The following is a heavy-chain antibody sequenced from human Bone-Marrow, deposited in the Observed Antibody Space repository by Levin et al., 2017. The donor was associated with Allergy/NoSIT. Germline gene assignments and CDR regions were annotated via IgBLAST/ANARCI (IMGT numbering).Heavy chain of an antibody. CDR3: ARGLYASGWNYYDS. V-gene: IGHV4-59*01. Sequence: SETLSLTCSVSGDSISHYYWNWIRQSPGKGPEWIGYIYYSGATNYNPSLKSRVTISVDASKSQFSLKLISVTAGDTGIYYCARGLYASGWNYYDSWGQGTLVTVSS. CDR2: IYYSGAT. J-gene: IGHJ4*02. CDR1: GDSISHYY. D-gene: IGHD6-19*01.